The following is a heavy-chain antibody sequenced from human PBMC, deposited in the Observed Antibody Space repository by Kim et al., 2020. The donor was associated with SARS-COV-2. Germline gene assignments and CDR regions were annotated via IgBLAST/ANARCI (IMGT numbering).Heavy chain of an antibody. CDR2: ISSSGSTI. CDR3: ARSSYYDFWSGSPYYYYYGMDV. Sequence: GGSLRLSCAASGFTFSSYEMNWVRQAPGKGLEWVSYISSSGSTIYYADSVKGRFTISRDNAKNSLYLQMNSLRAEDTAVYYCARSSYYDFWSGSPYYYYYGMDVWGQGTTVTVSS. CDR1: GFTFSSYE. V-gene: IGHV3-48*03. J-gene: IGHJ6*02. D-gene: IGHD3-3*01.